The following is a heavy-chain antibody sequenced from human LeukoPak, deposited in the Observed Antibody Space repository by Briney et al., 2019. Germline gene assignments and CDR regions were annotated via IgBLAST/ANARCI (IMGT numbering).Heavy chain of an antibody. Sequence: GGSLRLSCAASGFTFSSYSMNWVRQAPGKGLEWVSSISSSSNYIYYADSLKGRFTVSRDNAKNSLYLQMNSPRAEDTAVYYCATPAAGPRAEYSQHWGQGTLVTVSP. CDR2: ISSSSNYI. J-gene: IGHJ1*01. V-gene: IGHV3-21*01. D-gene: IGHD6-13*01. CDR1: GFTFSSYS. CDR3: ATPAAGPRAEYSQH.